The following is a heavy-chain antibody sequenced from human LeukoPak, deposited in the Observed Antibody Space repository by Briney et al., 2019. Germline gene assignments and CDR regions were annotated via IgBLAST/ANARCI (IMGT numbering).Heavy chain of an antibody. Sequence: GGSLRLSCAASGFTFSSYAMHWVRQAPGKGLEWVAVISYDGSNKYYADSVKGRFTISRDNSKNTLYLQMNSLRAEDTAVYYCAKVGPGSDYHYGMDVWGQGTTVTVSS. CDR2: ISYDGSNK. V-gene: IGHV3-30-3*01. J-gene: IGHJ6*02. CDR1: GFTFSSYA. CDR3: AKVGPGSDYHYGMDV. D-gene: IGHD3-10*01.